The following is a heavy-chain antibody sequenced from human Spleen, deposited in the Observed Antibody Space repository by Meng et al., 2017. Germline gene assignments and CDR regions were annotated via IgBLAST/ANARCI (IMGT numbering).Heavy chain of an antibody. CDR3: ARHGCNSGWYGCFDS. CDR1: GSSFTSHW. CDR2: IYSGDSDI. D-gene: IGHD6-19*01. Sequence: GESLKISCRGSGSSFTSHWIAWVRQMPGKGLEWMGVIYSGDSDIGYSPSFQGQVTISADKSINTAYLQWSSLKASDSAIYYCARHGCNSGWYGCFDSWGQGTLVTVSS. V-gene: IGHV5-51*01. J-gene: IGHJ4*02.